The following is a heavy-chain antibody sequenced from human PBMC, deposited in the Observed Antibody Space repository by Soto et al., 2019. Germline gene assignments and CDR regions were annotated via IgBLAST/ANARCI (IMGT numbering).Heavy chain of an antibody. CDR1: GGSISSGGYY. CDR2: IYYSGST. D-gene: IGHD3-22*01. CDR3: ARDSPLGYYDSSGSDAFDI. V-gene: IGHV4-31*03. Sequence: QVQLQESGPGLVKPSQTLSLTCTVSGGSISSGGYYWSWIRQHPGKGLEWIGYIYYSGSTYYNPSLKSRVTISVDTSKSQFSLKLSSVTAADTAVYYCARDSPLGYYDSSGSDAFDIWGQGTMVTVSS. J-gene: IGHJ3*02.